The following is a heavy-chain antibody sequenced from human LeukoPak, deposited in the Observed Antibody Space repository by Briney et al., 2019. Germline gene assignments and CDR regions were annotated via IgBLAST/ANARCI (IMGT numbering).Heavy chain of an antibody. J-gene: IGHJ4*02. CDR1: GGSFSGYY. Sequence: SETLSLTCAVYGGSFSGYYWSWIRQPPGKGLEWIGEIIHSGSTNYNPSLKSRVTISVDTSKNQFSLKLSSVTAADTAVYYCARRPLYSRPFDYWGQGTLVTVSS. V-gene: IGHV4-34*12. CDR3: ARRPLYSRPFDY. D-gene: IGHD6-13*01. CDR2: IIHSGST.